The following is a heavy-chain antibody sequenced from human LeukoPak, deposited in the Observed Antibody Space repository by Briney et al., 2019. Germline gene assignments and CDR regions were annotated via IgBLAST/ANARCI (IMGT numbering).Heavy chain of an antibody. CDR2: ISGSGGGT. Sequence: GGSLRLSCAVSGISLSNYGMSWVRQAPGKGLEWVAVISGSGGGTNYADSVKGRFTISRDNPKNTLYLKMNRLRAEDTAVYFCAKRGVVIRVILVGFHKEAYYFDSWGQGALVTVSS. CDR3: AKRGVVIRVILVGFHKEAYYFDS. CDR1: GISLSNYG. D-gene: IGHD3-22*01. J-gene: IGHJ4*02. V-gene: IGHV3-23*01.